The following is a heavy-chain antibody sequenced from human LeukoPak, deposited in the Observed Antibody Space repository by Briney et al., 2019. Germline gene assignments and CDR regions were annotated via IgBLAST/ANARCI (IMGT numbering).Heavy chain of an antibody. Sequence: GGSLRLSCAASGFTFSSYSMNWVRQAPGKGLEWVSSISSSSSYIYYADSVKGRFTISRDNAKNSLYLQMNSLRAEDTAVYYCARDIGDTAMGSYWGQGTLVTVSS. J-gene: IGHJ4*02. D-gene: IGHD5-18*01. CDR2: ISSSSSYI. CDR3: ARDIGDTAMGSY. CDR1: GFTFSSYS. V-gene: IGHV3-21*01.